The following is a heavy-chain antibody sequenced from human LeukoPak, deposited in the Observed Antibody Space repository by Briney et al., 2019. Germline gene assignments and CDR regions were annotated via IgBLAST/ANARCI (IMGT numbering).Heavy chain of an antibody. J-gene: IGHJ3*02. CDR1: GFTFSSHA. CDR2: ITGSGGTK. V-gene: IGHV3-23*01. Sequence: GGSLRLPCAASGFTFSSHAMSWVRQAPGKGLEWVSGITGSGGTKNYADSAKGRFTISRDNSKNTLFLQMNSLRGEDTAVYYCAIRGYSYGSRTFDIWGQGTMVTVSS. CDR3: AIRGYSYGSRTFDI. D-gene: IGHD5-18*01.